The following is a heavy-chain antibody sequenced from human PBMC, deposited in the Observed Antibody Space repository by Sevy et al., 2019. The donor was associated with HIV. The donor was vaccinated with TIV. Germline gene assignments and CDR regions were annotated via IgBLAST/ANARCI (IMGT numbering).Heavy chain of an antibody. J-gene: IGHJ6*02. D-gene: IGHD6-6*01. Sequence: GGSLRLSCAASGFTFSNYAMSWVRQAPGKGLEWVSGVGSGGSTYYEDSLKGRVTISIDNSKNTLYLQMNSLRAEDTAVYYCAKGGGIAARLPYYYGMDVWGQGTTVTVSS. CDR3: AKGGGIAARLPYYYGMDV. CDR1: GFTFSNYA. V-gene: IGHV3-23*01. CDR2: VGSGGST.